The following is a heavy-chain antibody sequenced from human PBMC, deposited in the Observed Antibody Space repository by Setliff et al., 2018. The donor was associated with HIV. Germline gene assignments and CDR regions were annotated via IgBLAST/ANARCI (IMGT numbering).Heavy chain of an antibody. CDR2: ITFDGGLK. D-gene: IGHD6-19*01. J-gene: IGHJ4*02. CDR1: GFTFNNYA. Sequence: LRLSCAASGFTFNNYALHWLRQAPGKGLEWVALITFDGGLKYYADSVRGRFTISRDNSKKMLYLQMNSMRVEDTAVYYCARVRQQSGWFGLGSWGQGTLVTVSS. V-gene: IGHV3-30*04. CDR3: ARVRQQSGWFGLGS.